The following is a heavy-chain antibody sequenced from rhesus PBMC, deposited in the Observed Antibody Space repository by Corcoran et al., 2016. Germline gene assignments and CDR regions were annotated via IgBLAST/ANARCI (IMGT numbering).Heavy chain of an antibody. V-gene: IGHV4-173*01. CDR3: ARGSDFSGNRFDV. J-gene: IGHJ5-1*01. CDR2: ISVSGGST. CDR1: GYSISRNY. Sequence: QLQESGPGLVKSSETLSLTCAVSGYSISRNYWRWIRKSPGKGLEWIGNISVSGGSTYYSSLKSRVTISTDTSNNQFSLKLSYVTAADTAVYFCARGSDFSGNRFDVWGPGVLVTVSS. D-gene: IGHD2-21*01.